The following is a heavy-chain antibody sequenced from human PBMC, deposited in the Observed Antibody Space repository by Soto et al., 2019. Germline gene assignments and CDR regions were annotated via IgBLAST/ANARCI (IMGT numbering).Heavy chain of an antibody. J-gene: IGHJ4*02. CDR2: ISYDGSNK. Sequence: QVQLVESGGGVVQPGRSLRLSCAASGFTFSSYGMHWVRQAPGKGLEWVAVISYDGSNKYYADSVKGRFTSSRDNSKNTLSLQLNSRGAEETAVYYCGRSPNSLSYLASVAYWCQGTVVTVSS. V-gene: IGHV3-30*03. CDR3: GRSPNSLSYLASVAY. CDR1: GFTFSSYG. D-gene: IGHD1-26*01.